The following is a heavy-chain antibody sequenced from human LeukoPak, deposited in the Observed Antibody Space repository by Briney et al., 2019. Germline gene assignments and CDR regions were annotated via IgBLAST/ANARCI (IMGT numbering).Heavy chain of an antibody. CDR3: ARDRGITTARGVPSWFDP. CDR1: GDSLNSGGYY. V-gene: IGHV4-61*02. Sequence: PSETLSLTCIVSGDSLNSGGYYWTWLRQPAGKGLEWIGRIYTTGSTNYNPSLKSRVTISLDTSKNQFSLKLSSVSAADTAVYYCARDRGITTARGVPSWFDPWGQGTLVTVSS. D-gene: IGHD3-10*01. CDR2: IYTTGST. J-gene: IGHJ5*02.